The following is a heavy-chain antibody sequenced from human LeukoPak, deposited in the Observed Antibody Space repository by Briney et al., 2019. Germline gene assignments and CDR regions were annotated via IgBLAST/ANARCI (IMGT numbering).Heavy chain of an antibody. D-gene: IGHD3-22*01. J-gene: IGHJ4*02. CDR2: IIPIFGTA. CDR3: ARISSYDSSAYPPGN. V-gene: IGHV1-69*05. Sequence: ASVKLSCKASGGTFSNYAISWVRQAPGQGLEWMGGIIPIFGTADYPQKFQGRVTITTDESTSTTYMELSSLRSEDAAVYYCARISSYDSSAYPPGNWGQGTLVTVSS. CDR1: GGTFSNYA.